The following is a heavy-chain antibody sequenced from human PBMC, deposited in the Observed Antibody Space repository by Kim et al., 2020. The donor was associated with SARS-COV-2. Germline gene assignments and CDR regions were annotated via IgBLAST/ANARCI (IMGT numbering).Heavy chain of an antibody. V-gene: IGHV1-18*01. CDR2: GNT. Sequence: GNTNNAQKLQGRVTVTTDTSTSTAYIELRSLRSDDTAVYYCARGDGDYVYWGQGTLVTVSS. J-gene: IGHJ4*02. CDR3: ARGDGDYVY. D-gene: IGHD4-17*01.